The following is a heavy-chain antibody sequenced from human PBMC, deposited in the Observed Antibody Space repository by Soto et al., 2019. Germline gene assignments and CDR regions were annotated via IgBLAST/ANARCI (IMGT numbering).Heavy chain of an antibody. V-gene: IGHV3-23*01. CDR1: GFSISTHA. Sequence: GGSLRLSCVASGFSISTHALTWVRQAPGKGLEWVSSFSGRSGDTYYAASVKGWFTISGDSSKNTVILQMNNLRADDTALYYCARDSSAWPNYFDSWGQGIQVTVSS. J-gene: IGHJ4*02. D-gene: IGHD6-19*01. CDR3: ARDSSAWPNYFDS. CDR2: FSGRSGDT.